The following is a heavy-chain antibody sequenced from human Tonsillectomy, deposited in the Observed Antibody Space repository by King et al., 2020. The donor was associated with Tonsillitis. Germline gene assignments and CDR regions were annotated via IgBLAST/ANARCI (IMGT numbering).Heavy chain of an antibody. CDR2: ISAYNGNT. CDR1: GYTFTSYG. V-gene: IGHV1-18*01. Sequence: VQLVESGAEVKKPGASVKVSCKASGYTFTSYGISWVRQAPGQGLEWMGWISAYNGNTNYAQKLQGRVTMTTDTSPSTAYMKLRSLRSDDTAVYYGARSGYEFWSGHGYYCYMDGWGKGTTVTVSS. J-gene: IGHJ6*03. CDR3: ARSGYEFWSGHGYYCYMDG. D-gene: IGHD3-3*01.